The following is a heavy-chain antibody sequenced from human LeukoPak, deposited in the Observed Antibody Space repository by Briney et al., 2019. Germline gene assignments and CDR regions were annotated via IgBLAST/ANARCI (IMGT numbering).Heavy chain of an antibody. J-gene: IGHJ4*02. CDR2: ISGSGGST. D-gene: IGHD5-12*01. V-gene: IGHV3-23*01. CDR1: GFTFSSYA. CDR3: AKGGDSGYDSTMRN. Sequence: GGSLRLSCAASGFTFSSYAMSWVRQAPGKRLEWVSAISGSGGSTYYADSVKGRFTISRDNSKNTLYLQMNSLRAEDTAVYYCAKGGDSGYDSTMRNWGQGTLVTVSS.